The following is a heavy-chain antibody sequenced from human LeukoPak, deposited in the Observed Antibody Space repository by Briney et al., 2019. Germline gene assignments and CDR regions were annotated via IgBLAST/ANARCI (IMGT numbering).Heavy chain of an antibody. CDR2: THPENGGT. V-gene: IGHV1-2*02. J-gene: IGHJ4*02. CDR1: GYTFSVYY. Sequence: ASVKVSCKTSGYTFSVYYMHWVRQAPGQGPEWIGWTHPENGGTYYAPKFQGRLTMTRDRSLATVYMELSGLTSDDTAIYYCIRENWYYDYWGQGTLVTVSS. CDR3: IRENWYYDY. D-gene: IGHD1-1*01.